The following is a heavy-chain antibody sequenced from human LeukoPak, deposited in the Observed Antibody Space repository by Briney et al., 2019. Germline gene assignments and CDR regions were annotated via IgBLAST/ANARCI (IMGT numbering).Heavy chain of an antibody. V-gene: IGHV3-23*01. CDR3: AKDVVVAAIEYFQH. Sequence: PGGSLRLSCAASGFTFSSCAMSWVRQAPGKGLEWVSAISGSGGSTYYADSVKGRFTISRDNSKNTLYLQMNSLGAEDTAVYYCAKDVVVAAIEYFQHWGQGTLVTVSS. D-gene: IGHD2-15*01. CDR1: GFTFSSCA. J-gene: IGHJ1*01. CDR2: ISGSGGST.